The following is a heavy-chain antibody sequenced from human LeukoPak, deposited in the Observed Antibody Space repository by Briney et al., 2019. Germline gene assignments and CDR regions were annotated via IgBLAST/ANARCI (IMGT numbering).Heavy chain of an antibody. CDR2: ISYDGSNK. V-gene: IGHV3-30*18. D-gene: IGHD5-18*01. CDR1: GFTFSSYG. CDR3: AKGGYSYDTSLDY. Sequence: PGGSLRLSCAASGFTFSSYGMHWVRQAPGKGLEWVAVISYDGSNKYYADSVKGRFTISRDNSKNTLYLQMNSLRAEDTAVYYCAKGGYSYDTSLDYWGQGTLVTVSS. J-gene: IGHJ4*02.